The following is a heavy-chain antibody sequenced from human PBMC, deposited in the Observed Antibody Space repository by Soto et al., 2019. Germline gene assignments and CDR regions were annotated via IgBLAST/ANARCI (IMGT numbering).Heavy chain of an antibody. D-gene: IGHD3-10*01. Sequence: GASVKVSCKASGGTFSSYTISWVRQAPGQGLEWMGRIIPILGIANYAQKFQGRVTITADKSTSTAYMELSSLRSEDTAVYYCAREQDESLGEFSFWFDPWGQGTLVTVSS. CDR3: AREQDESLGEFSFWFDP. J-gene: IGHJ5*02. CDR2: IIPILGIA. V-gene: IGHV1-69*04. CDR1: GGTFSSYT.